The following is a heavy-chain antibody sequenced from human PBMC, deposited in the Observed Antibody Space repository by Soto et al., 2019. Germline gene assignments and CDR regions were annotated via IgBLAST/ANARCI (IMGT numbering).Heavy chain of an antibody. D-gene: IGHD5-12*01. CDR1: GSTFSTYS. Sequence: EVQLVESGGGLVQPGGSLRLSCADSGSTFSTYSMNLVRHAPGKGLEWVSYMSSSSTSISYAASVKGRFTVSRDNPKNSLYLQMKSLRAEDTAIYYCARGWHGYDFAYWGQGTLVNVSS. CDR3: ARGWHGYDFAY. CDR2: MSSSSTSI. V-gene: IGHV3-48*01. J-gene: IGHJ4*02.